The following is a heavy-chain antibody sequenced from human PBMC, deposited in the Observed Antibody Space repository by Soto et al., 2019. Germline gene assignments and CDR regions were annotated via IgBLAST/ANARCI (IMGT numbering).Heavy chain of an antibody. CDR1: GYTFTSYY. CDR2: INPSGGST. D-gene: IGHD4-4*01. CDR3: ASQPTTVTTQGYYYYGMDV. Sequence: ASVKVSCKASGYTFTSYYMHWVRQAPGQGLEWMGIINPSGGSTSYAQKFQGRVTMTRDTSTSTVYMELSSLRSEDTAVYYCASQPTTVTTQGYYYYGMDVWGQGTTVTVSS. J-gene: IGHJ6*02. V-gene: IGHV1-46*01.